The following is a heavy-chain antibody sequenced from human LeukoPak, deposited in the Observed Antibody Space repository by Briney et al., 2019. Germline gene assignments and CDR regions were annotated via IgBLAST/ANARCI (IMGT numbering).Heavy chain of an antibody. J-gene: IGHJ4*02. V-gene: IGHV4-4*02. CDR3: ARGGDYGDYEPYY. D-gene: IGHD4-17*01. CDR1: GGSISSSNW. Sequence: NPSETLSLTCAVSGGSISSSNWWSWVRQPPGKGLEWIGEIYHSGSTNYNPSLKSRVTISVDKSKNQFSLKLSSVTAADTAVYYCARGGDYGDYEPYYWGQGTLVTVSS. CDR2: IYHSGST.